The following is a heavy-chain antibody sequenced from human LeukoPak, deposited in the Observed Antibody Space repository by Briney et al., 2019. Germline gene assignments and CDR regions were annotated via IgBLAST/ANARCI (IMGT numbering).Heavy chain of an antibody. J-gene: IGHJ4*02. D-gene: IGHD3-3*01. V-gene: IGHV3-21*01. Sequence: GGSLRLSCAASGFTFSSYTMNWVRQAPGKGLEWVSSISGSSSYIYYAGSVKGRFTISRDNAKNSLSLQMNSLRAEDTAVYYCARLSSHYYDFWSGYFDYWGQGTLVTVSS. CDR2: ISGSSSYI. CDR3: ARLSSHYYDFWSGYFDY. CDR1: GFTFSSYT.